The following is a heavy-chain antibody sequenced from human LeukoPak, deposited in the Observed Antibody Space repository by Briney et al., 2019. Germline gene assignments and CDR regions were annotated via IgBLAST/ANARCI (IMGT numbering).Heavy chain of an antibody. Sequence: PGGSLRLSCAASGFPFSTFWMTWVRQAPGKGLEWVANIIQDGSERYYVGSVKGRFTISRDNAKNSLYLQTNSLRAEDTAVYYCAREGASTISHAFDVWGQGTMVTVSS. CDR2: IIQDGSER. CDR3: AREGASTISHAFDV. D-gene: IGHD3-16*01. CDR1: GFPFSTFW. J-gene: IGHJ3*01. V-gene: IGHV3-7*01.